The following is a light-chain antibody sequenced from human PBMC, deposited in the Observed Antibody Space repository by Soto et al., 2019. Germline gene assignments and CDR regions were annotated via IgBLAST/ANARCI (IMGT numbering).Light chain of an antibody. V-gene: IGKV3-15*01. CDR2: GAS. J-gene: IGKJ1*01. CDR3: HQFGNSART. Sequence: EIVMTQSPATLSVSPGERATLSCRASQSVSSNLAWYQQKPGQAPRLLIYGASTRATGIPARFSGSGSGTDFTLTISRLEPEDFAVYYCHQFGNSARTFGQGTEVEV. CDR1: QSVSSN.